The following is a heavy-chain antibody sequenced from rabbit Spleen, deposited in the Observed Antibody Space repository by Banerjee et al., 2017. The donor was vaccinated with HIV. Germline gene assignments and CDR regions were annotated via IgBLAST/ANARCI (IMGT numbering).Heavy chain of an antibody. V-gene: IGHV1S40*01. D-gene: IGHD5-1*01. CDR1: GFDFSSGYY. CDR2: IGTSGGST. Sequence: QSLEESGGGLVQPEGSLTLTCKASGFDFSSGYYMCWVRQAPGKGPEWIACIGTSGGSTWYASWAKGRFTISKTSSTTVTLQMTSLTAADTATYFCARNDDSHGVTYHLNLWGPGTLVTVS. J-gene: IGHJ4*01. CDR3: ARNDDSHGVTYHLNL.